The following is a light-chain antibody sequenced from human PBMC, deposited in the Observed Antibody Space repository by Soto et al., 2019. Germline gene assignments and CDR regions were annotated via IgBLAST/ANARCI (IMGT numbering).Light chain of an antibody. V-gene: IGLV2-8*01. CDR1: SSDVGGYNY. J-gene: IGLJ1*01. CDR3: SSYAGSNSPYV. Sequence: QSALTQPPSASGSPGQSVTISCTGTSSDVGGYNYVSWYQQHPGKAPKLMIYEVSKRPSGVPYRFSGSKSGNTASLTVSGLQAGDEADYYCSSYAGSNSPYVFGTGTKVTVL. CDR2: EVS.